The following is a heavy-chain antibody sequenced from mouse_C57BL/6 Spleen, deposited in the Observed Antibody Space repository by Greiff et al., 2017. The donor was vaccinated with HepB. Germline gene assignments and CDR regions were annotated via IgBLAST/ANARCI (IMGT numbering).Heavy chain of an antibody. CDR1: GYTFTSYW. D-gene: IGHD2-3*01. CDR3: ARSVYDGYFGNFDY. V-gene: IGHV1-50*01. CDR2: IDPSDSYT. J-gene: IGHJ2*01. Sequence: VQLQQPGAELVKPGASVKLSCKASGYTFTSYWMQWVKQRPGQGLEWIGEIDPSDSYTNYNQKFKGKATLTVDTSSSTAYMQLSSLTSEDSAVYYCARSVYDGYFGNFDYWGQGTTLTVSS.